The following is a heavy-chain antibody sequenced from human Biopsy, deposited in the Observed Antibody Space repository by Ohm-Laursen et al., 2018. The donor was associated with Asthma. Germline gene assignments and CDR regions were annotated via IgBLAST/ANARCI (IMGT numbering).Heavy chain of an antibody. V-gene: IGHV4-31*03. CDR3: ARTTYGHDGFDP. J-gene: IGHJ5*02. CDR2: IYYSGST. Sequence: TLSLTCTVCGRSLNIGDHYWSWIRQHPVKGLEWIGHIYYSGSTYYNPSLKSRVSISLDTSKNQFSLSLTSVTAADTAVYYCARTTYGHDGFDPWGQGTLVTVSS. CDR1: GRSLNIGDHY. D-gene: IGHD4-17*01.